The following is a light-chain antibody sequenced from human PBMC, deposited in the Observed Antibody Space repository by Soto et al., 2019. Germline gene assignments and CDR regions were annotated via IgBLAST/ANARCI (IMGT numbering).Light chain of an antibody. Sequence: EIVLTQSPGTLSLSPGETATLSCRASQRISSSYLAWYQQKPGQAPRLLIQGASSRATGIPDRVSGSGSGTDFTLIISRLEPEDSAVYYCQQFGSSAWTFGQGTKVEIK. CDR3: QQFGSSAWT. CDR2: GAS. CDR1: QRISSSY. J-gene: IGKJ1*01. V-gene: IGKV3-20*01.